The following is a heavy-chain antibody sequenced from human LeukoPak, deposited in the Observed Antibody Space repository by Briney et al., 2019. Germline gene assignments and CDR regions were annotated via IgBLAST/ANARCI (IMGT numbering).Heavy chain of an antibody. CDR1: GFTFGSYA. Sequence: GGSLRLSCAASGFTFGSYAMSWVRQAPGKGLEWVANIKQDGSEKYYVDSVKGRFTISRDNAKNSLYLQMNSLRAEDTAVYYCARGLHDILTGYSHDYWGQGTLVTVSS. CDR2: IKQDGSEK. CDR3: ARGLHDILTGYSHDY. J-gene: IGHJ4*02. V-gene: IGHV3-7*01. D-gene: IGHD3-9*01.